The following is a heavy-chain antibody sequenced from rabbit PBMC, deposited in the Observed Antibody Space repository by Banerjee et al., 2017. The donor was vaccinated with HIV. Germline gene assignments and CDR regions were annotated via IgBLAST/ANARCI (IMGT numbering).Heavy chain of an antibody. Sequence: QEQLEESGGDLVKPGASLTLTCTASGFDFNSYYWICWVRQAPGKGLEWIGCINSGSSGSTYYTSWAKGRFTITRSTSLNTVDLKMTSLTAADTATYFCARTYADNGHYTYYFNLWGPGTLVTVS. CDR3: ARTYADNGHYTYYFNL. V-gene: IGHV1S43*01. CDR1: GFDFNSYYW. J-gene: IGHJ4*01. CDR2: INSGSSGST. D-gene: IGHD8-1*01.